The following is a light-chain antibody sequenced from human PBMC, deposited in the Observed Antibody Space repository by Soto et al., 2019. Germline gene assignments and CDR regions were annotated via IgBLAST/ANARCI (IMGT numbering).Light chain of an antibody. CDR2: GNS. CDR1: SSNIGAGYE. Sequence: QSVLTQPPSVSGAPGQRVTLSCTGISSNIGAGYEVHWYQPLPGTAPKLLIYGNSNRPSGVPDRFSGSKSGTSASLAITGLQAEDEADYYCQSYDSSLSALYVFGTGTKLTVL. CDR3: QSYDSSLSALYV. V-gene: IGLV1-40*01. J-gene: IGLJ1*01.